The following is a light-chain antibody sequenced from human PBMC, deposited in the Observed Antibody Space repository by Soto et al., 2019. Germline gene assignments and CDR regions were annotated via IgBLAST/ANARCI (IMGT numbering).Light chain of an antibody. J-gene: IGKJ1*01. V-gene: IGKV3-20*01. CDR3: QQYASSPWT. Sequence: EIVLTQSPGTLSLSPGERATLSCRASQSVTSNYLGWYQQKPGQAPSLLIYGASARAAGIPDRFSGSGTGTDFALTISGLEPEDFAVYFCQQYASSPWTFGQGTKVEIK. CDR2: GAS. CDR1: QSVTSNY.